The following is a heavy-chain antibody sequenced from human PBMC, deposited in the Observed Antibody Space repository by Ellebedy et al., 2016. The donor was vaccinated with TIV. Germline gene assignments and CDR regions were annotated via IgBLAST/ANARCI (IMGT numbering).Heavy chain of an antibody. Sequence: SETLSLTCAVSGGSISSSNWWSWVRQPPGKGLEWIGEIYHSGRTNYNPSLKSRVTISVDKSKNQFSLKLSSVTAADTAVYYCARDIRCSGGSCYATPWFDPWGQGTLVTVSS. J-gene: IGHJ5*02. CDR1: GGSISSSNW. D-gene: IGHD2-15*01. V-gene: IGHV4-4*02. CDR2: IYHSGRT. CDR3: ARDIRCSGGSCYATPWFDP.